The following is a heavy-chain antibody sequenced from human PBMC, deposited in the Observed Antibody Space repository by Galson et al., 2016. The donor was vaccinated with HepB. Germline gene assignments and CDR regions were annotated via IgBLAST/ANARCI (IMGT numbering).Heavy chain of an antibody. J-gene: IGHJ6*02. CDR2: IKWNSGNV. D-gene: IGHD2-15*01. V-gene: IGHV3-9*01. CDR3: AKLYCGGICYAAYFYGLDV. Sequence: SLRLSCAAYGFTFDDYAMHWVRQAPGRGLEWVSGIKWNSGNVGYAGSVKGRFTISRDNAKNSLYLQMNSLRAEDTAVYYCAKLYCGGICYAAYFYGLDVWGQGTPVTVSS. CDR1: GFTFDDYA.